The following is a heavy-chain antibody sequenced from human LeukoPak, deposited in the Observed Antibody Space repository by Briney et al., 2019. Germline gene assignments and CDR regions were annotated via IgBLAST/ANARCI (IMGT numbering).Heavy chain of an antibody. CDR3: ARVRNYYGSGTYPYFDF. Sequence: GESLKISCQGSGYTFNTYWIAWVRQMPGKGLEYMGITYTIDSSTTYNPSFQGRLSVSVDKSITTAYLHWSSLQASDTAIYYCARVRNYYGSGTYPYFDFWGLGTLVTVSS. CDR1: GYTFNTYW. J-gene: IGHJ4*02. CDR2: TYTIDSST. D-gene: IGHD3-10*01. V-gene: IGHV5-51*03.